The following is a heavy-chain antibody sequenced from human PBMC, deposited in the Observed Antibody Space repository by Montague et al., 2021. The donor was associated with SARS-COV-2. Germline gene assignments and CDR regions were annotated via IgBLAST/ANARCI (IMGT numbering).Heavy chain of an antibody. V-gene: IGHV4-59*02. CDR2: IYYSGST. D-gene: IGHD3-3*01. CDR3: ARAGGFYDYWSGYSSSAGFFDP. J-gene: IGHJ5*02. CDR1: GGSVSSYY. Sequence: SETLSLTCAVSGGSVSSYYWSWTRQSPGKGLQWLGYIYYSGSTDYNPSLTSRVTMSVDTSKNQLSLRLNSVTTADPAVYFCARAGGFYDYWSGYSSSAGFFDPWGQGILVTVSS.